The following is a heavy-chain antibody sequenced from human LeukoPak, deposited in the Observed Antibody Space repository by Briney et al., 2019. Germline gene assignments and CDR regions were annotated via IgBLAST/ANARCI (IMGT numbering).Heavy chain of an antibody. CDR2: ISNSGTAK. J-gene: IGHJ5*02. CDR3: ARRVIRGLNGWFDP. V-gene: IGHV3-48*04. D-gene: IGHD3/OR15-3a*01. Sequence: GGSLRLSCAASGFTFSSYSMNWVRQAPGKGLEWVSYISNSGTAKYYADSVKGRFTISRDNAKNSLYLQLNSLRADDTVVYYCARRVIRGLNGWFDPWGQGTLVTVSS. CDR1: GFTFSSYS.